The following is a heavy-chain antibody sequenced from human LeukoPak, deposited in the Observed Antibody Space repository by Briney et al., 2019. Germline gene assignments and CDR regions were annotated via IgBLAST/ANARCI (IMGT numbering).Heavy chain of an antibody. D-gene: IGHD5-12*01. CDR1: GGSISSYY. J-gene: IGHJ3*01. CDR3: ARSPRVATILGPAYVFDL. CDR2: IYYSGRN. V-gene: IGHV4-39*01. Sequence: SETLSLTCTVSGGSISSYYWGWIRQPPGKGLEWIGSIYYSGRNYYNPSLKSRVTISVDTSKNQFSLNLSSVIATDTAVYYCARSPRVATILGPAYVFDLWGQGTLVPVSS.